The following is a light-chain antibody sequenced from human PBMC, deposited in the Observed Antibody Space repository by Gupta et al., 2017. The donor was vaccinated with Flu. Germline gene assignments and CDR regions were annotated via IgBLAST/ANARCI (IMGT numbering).Light chain of an antibody. CDR1: Y. CDR2: EVD. CDR3: GSFADGRYE. Sequence: YVSWYQHHPGRAPKLIIYEVDRRPSGVPDRFSASKSGSTASLTVSGLQPEDEADYFCGSFADGRYEFGPGTTVTVL. V-gene: IGLV2-8*01. J-gene: IGLJ1*01.